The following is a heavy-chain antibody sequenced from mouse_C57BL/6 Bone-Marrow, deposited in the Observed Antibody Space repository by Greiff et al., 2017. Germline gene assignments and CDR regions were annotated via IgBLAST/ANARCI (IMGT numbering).Heavy chain of an antibody. J-gene: IGHJ2*01. CDR1: GYTFTSYW. CDR3: ARDWGGQLRLRRDY. Sequence: QVQLQQPGAELVKPGASVKLSCKASGYTFTSYWMQWVKQRPGQGLDCIGEIDPSDSSTTSNQTFKGTATLTVDPSSSTAYMQLSSLTSDDSAVYYGARDWGGQLRLRRDYWGQGTPLTVAS. D-gene: IGHD3-2*02. CDR2: IDPSDSST. V-gene: IGHV1-50*01.